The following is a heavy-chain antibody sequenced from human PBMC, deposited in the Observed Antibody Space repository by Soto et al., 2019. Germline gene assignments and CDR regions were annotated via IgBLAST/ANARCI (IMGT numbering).Heavy chain of an antibody. V-gene: IGHV1-46*03. CDR1: GYTFTSYY. D-gene: IGHD6-13*01. CDR3: TTSLQQLVPDY. J-gene: IGHJ4*02. Sequence: GASVKVSCKASGYTFTSYYMHWVRQAPGQGLEWMGIINPSGGSTSYAQKFQGRVTMTRDTSTSTVYMELSSLRSEDTAVYYCTTSLQQLVPDYWGQGTLVTVSS. CDR2: INPSGGST.